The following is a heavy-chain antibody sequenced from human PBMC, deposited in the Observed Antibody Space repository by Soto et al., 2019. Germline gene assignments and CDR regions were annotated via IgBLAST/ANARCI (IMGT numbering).Heavy chain of an antibody. Sequence: GGSLRLSCAASGFTFSSYEMNWVRQAPGKGLEWVSYISYSGSTIYYADSVKGRFTISRDNAKNSLYLQMNSLRAEDTAVYYCARGLRNYYDRSGLYYWGQGTLVTVSS. CDR1: GFTFSSYE. V-gene: IGHV3-48*03. CDR3: ARGLRNYYDRSGLYY. J-gene: IGHJ4*02. D-gene: IGHD3-22*01. CDR2: ISYSGSTI.